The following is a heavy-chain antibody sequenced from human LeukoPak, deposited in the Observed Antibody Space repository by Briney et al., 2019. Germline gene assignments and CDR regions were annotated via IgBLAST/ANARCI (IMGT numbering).Heavy chain of an antibody. J-gene: IGHJ4*02. V-gene: IGHV4-30-4*01. CDR3: ARAYSGSYCDFDY. CDR1: GGSISSGDYY. Sequence: SETLSLTCTVSGGSISSGDYYWSWIRQPPGKGLEWIGYIYYSGSTYYNPSLKSRVTISVDTSKNQFSLKLSSVTAADTAVYYCARAYSGSYCDFDYWGQGTLVTVSS. D-gene: IGHD1-26*01. CDR2: IYYSGST.